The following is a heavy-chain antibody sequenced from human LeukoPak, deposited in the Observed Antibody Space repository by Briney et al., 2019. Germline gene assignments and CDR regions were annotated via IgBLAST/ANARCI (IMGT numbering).Heavy chain of an antibody. CDR2: MFYTGST. V-gene: IGHV4-59*01. Sequence: SETLSLTCTVSGASIRSSYWTWIRQPPGKELEWIGYMFYTGSTNYNPSLKSRVTTSVDTSKRQFSLKMTSVTAADTAVYYCARVDSSGWYFDLWGRGTLVTVSS. CDR1: GASIRSSY. J-gene: IGHJ2*01. CDR3: ARVDSSGWYFDL. D-gene: IGHD6-19*01.